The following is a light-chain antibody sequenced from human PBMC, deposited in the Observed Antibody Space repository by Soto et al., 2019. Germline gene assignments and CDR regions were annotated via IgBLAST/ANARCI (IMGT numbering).Light chain of an antibody. CDR3: MQASYLPHT. CDR2: EVS. CDR1: QSLLQSGGRTY. V-gene: IGKV2-29*03. J-gene: IGKJ4*01. Sequence: DIVMTQTPLSLSVTPGQTASISCKSSQSLLQSGGRTYLYWYLQKSGQPPQLLITEVSTPFSGVPDMVSASGSGADFTLQISRVEADDVGVYSCMQASYLPHTFGGGTTVEI.